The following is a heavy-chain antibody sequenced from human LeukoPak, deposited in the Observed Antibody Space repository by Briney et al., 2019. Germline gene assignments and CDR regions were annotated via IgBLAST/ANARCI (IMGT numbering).Heavy chain of an antibody. CDR3: ARRGLDFWSGYYLPFDY. D-gene: IGHD3-3*01. CDR1: GGSISSGDYY. J-gene: IGHJ4*02. V-gene: IGHV4-30-4*01. CDR2: IYYSGST. Sequence: PSETLSLTCTVSGGSISSGDYYWSWIRQPPGKGLEWIGYIYYSGSTYYNPSLKSRVTISVDTSENQFSLKLSPVTAADTAVYYCARRGLDFWSGYYLPFDYWGQGTLVTVSS.